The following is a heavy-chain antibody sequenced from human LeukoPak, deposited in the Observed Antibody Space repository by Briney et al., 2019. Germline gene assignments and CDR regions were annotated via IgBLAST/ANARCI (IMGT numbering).Heavy chain of an antibody. J-gene: IGHJ5*02. CDR2: IYHSGST. CDR3: AKGPLCSSTPCYTVGHFDP. V-gene: IGHV4-38-2*01. D-gene: IGHD2-2*02. Sequence: SETLSLTCAVSGYSISSGYYWGWIRQPPGKGLEWIGSIYHSGSTYYNPSLKSRVTISVDTSKNQFSLKLSSVTAADTAVYYCAKGPLCSSTPCYTVGHFDPWGQGTLVTVSS. CDR1: GYSISSGYY.